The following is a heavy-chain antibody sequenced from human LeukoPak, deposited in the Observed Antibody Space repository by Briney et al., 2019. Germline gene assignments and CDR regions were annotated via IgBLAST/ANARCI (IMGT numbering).Heavy chain of an antibody. J-gene: IGHJ4*02. D-gene: IGHD3-10*01. CDR2: THYRGDI. CDR3: GRNLGSGSAH. CDR1: GASFSSDY. V-gene: IGHV4-59*01. Sequence: PSETLSLTCRVSGASFSSDYWNWIRQSPGRGLEGIGYTHYRGDINYNPSLKSRLTMSVDASSNPVSLKLSSVTAADAAVYYCGRNLGSGSAHWGQGTLVTVSS.